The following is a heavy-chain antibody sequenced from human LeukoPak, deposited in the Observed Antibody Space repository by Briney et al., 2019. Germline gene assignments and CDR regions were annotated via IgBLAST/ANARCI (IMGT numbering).Heavy chain of an antibody. CDR2: ITPILGIA. V-gene: IGHV1-69*04. CDR3: ARGGYSGQSDY. CDR1: GYTFTSYG. D-gene: IGHD3-16*02. Sequence: SVKVSCKASGYTFTSYGISWMRQAPGQGLEWMGRITPILGIANYAQKFQGRVTITADKSTSTAYMELSSLRSEDTAVYYCARGGYSGQSDYWGQGTLVTVSS. J-gene: IGHJ4*02.